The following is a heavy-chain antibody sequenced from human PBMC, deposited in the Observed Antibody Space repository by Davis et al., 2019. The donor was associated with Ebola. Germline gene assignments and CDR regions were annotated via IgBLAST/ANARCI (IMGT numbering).Heavy chain of an antibody. CDR2: IYYSGST. D-gene: IGHD5-24*01. V-gene: IGHV4-59*12. Sequence: SETLSLTCTVSGGSISSYYWSWIRQPPGKGLEWIGYIYYSGSTNYNPSLKSRLTISVDTSKNQFSLKLSSVTAADTAVYYCARGGRWLTWGTWGQGTLVTVSS. CDR3: ARGGRWLTWGT. J-gene: IGHJ5*02. CDR1: GGSISSYY.